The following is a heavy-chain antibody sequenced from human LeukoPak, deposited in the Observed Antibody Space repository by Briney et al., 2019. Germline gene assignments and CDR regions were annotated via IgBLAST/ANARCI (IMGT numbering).Heavy chain of an antibody. J-gene: IGHJ6*03. CDR2: ISGSGGST. D-gene: IGHD4-17*01. CDR3: AKVYYGDYGGIYYYYYMDV. V-gene: IGHV3-23*01. CDR1: GFTFSSYA. Sequence: PGGSLRLSCAASGFTFSSYAMSWVRQAPGKGLEWVSAISGSGGSTYYADSVKGRFTISRDNSKNTLYLQMNSLRAEDAAVYYRAKVYYGDYGGIYYYYYMDVWGKGTTVTVSS.